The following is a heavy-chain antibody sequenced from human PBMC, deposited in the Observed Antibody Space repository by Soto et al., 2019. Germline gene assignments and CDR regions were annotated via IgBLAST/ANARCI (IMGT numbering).Heavy chain of an antibody. CDR3: ARSLTYYDFWSGSTPPLGPFDY. V-gene: IGHV4-59*01. D-gene: IGHD3-3*01. J-gene: IGHJ4*02. CDR2: IYYSGST. CDR1: GGSISSYY. Sequence: PSETLSLTCTVSGGSISSYYWSWIRQPPGKGLEWIGYIYYSGSTNYNPSLKSRVTISVDMSKNQFSLKLSSVTAADTAVYYCARSLTYYDFWSGSTPPLGPFDYWGQGTLVTVSS.